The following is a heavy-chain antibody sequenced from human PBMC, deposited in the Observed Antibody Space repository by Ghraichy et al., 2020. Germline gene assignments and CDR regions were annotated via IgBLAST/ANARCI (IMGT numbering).Heavy chain of an antibody. CDR1: GYSFTSYW. CDR3: ARGFMHHDFLTGYYGFDS. CDR2: IYPGDSDT. J-gene: IGHJ4*02. V-gene: IGHV5-51*01. Sequence: GESLNISCKASGYSFTSYWIGWVRQLPGKGLEWMGIIYPGDSDTRYSPSFQGQVTISADKSISTAYLQWSSLKASDTAMYYCARGFMHHDFLTGYYGFDSWGQGTLVTVSP. D-gene: IGHD3-9*01.